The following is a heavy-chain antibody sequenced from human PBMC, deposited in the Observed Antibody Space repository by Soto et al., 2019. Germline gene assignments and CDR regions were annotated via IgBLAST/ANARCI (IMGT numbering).Heavy chain of an antibody. J-gene: IGHJ6*02. CDR2: ISHDGGT. CDR1: GGSFDDFY. CDR3: ARGQLVWYGDLTPYHRDMDV. V-gene: IGHV4-34*02. Sequence: QVQLQQWGAGLLRPSETLSLTCAFYGGSFDDFYWSWVRQSPGKGLEWVGEISHDGGTNYSPSLASRVSISVDTSKNQFSLHLRFVTAADPGLYYCARGQLVWYGDLTPYHRDMDVWGQGTTVTVSS. D-gene: IGHD3-10*01.